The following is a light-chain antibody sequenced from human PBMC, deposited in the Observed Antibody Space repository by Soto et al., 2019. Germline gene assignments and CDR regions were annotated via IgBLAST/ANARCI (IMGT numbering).Light chain of an antibody. Sequence: DIVLTQSPGTLVLSHGEKATLCXRGSLSVMVTSLAWHPQQPXXSTRIXXXDEXSRATGIPERFIGGGSGKDFTLTISRLEPEDFSVYYCQHYGSSPTSTFGQGTRLDIK. V-gene: IGKV3-20*01. CDR1: LSVMVTS. J-gene: IGKJ5*01. CDR2: DEX. CDR3: QHYGSSPTST.